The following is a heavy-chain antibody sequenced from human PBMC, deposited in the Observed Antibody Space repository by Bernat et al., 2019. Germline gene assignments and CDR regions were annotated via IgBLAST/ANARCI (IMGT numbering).Heavy chain of an antibody. CDR1: GFTFSSYE. CDR3: ARDPQERGYCSGGSCFHYYYYYYMDV. CDR2: ISSSGSTI. Sequence: VQLVESGGGVVQPGRSLRLSCAASGFTFSSYEMNWVRQAPGKGLEWVSYISSSGSTIYYADSVKGRFTISRDNSKNTLYLQMNSLRAEDTAVYYCARDPQERGYCSGGSCFHYYYYYYMDVWGKGTTVTVSS. V-gene: IGHV3-48*03. D-gene: IGHD2-15*01. J-gene: IGHJ6*03.